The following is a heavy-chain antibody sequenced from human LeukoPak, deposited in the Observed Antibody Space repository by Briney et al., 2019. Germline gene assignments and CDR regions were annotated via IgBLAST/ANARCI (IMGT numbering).Heavy chain of an antibody. J-gene: IGHJ4*02. D-gene: IGHD5-18*01. Sequence: PSETLSLTCTVSGGSISSYYWSWIRPPPGKGLEWIGYIYYSGSTNHNPSLKSRVTISVDTSKNQFSLKLSSVTAADTAVYYCARATRGYSYGPLDYWGQGTLVTVSS. V-gene: IGHV4-59*01. CDR3: ARATRGYSYGPLDY. CDR2: IYYSGST. CDR1: GGSISSYY.